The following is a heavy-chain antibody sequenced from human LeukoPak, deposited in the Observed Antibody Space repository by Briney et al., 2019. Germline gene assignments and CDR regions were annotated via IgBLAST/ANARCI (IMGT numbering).Heavy chain of an antibody. CDR3: AKAPFGYYDSSGYGIDYFDY. J-gene: IGHJ4*02. Sequence: PGRSLRLSCAASGFTFDDYAMHWVRHAPGKGMGWVSGISWNSGSIIYADSVKGRFTISRDNAKNSLYLQMNSLRSEDTALYYCAKAPFGYYDSSGYGIDYFDYWGQGTLVTVSS. CDR2: ISWNSGSI. D-gene: IGHD3-22*01. CDR1: GFTFDDYA. V-gene: IGHV3-9*01.